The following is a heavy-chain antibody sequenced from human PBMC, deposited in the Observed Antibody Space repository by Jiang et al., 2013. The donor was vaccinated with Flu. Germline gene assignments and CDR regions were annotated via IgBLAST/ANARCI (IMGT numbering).Heavy chain of an antibody. J-gene: IGHJ6*04. CDR3: AREGYCSSTSCYYYYGMDV. CDR1: GFTFSSYE. CDR2: ISSSGSTI. Sequence: VQLLESGGGLVQPGGSLRLSCAASGFTFSSYEMNWVRQAPGKGLEWVSYISSSGSTIYYADSVKGRFTISRDNAKNSLYLQMNSLRAEDTAVYYCAREGYCSSTSCYYYYGMDVWGKGTTVTVSS. V-gene: IGHV3-48*03. D-gene: IGHD2-2*01.